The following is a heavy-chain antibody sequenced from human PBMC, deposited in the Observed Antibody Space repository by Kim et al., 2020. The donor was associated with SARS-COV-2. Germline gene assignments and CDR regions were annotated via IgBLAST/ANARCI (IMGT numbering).Heavy chain of an antibody. J-gene: IGHJ1*01. CDR1: GFTFSSYG. V-gene: IGHV3-30*18. CDR2: ISYDGSNK. CDR3: AKGGIAAAGIRHADHAEYFQH. D-gene: IGHD6-13*01. Sequence: GGSLRLSCAASGFTFSSYGMHWVRQAPGKGLEWVAVISYDGSNKYYADSVKGRFTISRDNSKNTLYLQMNSLRAEDTAVYYCAKGGIAAAGIRHADHAEYFQHWGQGTLVTVSS.